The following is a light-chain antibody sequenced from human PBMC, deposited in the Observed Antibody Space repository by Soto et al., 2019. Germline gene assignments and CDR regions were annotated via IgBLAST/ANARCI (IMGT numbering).Light chain of an antibody. Sequence: QSALTQPASVSGSPGQSITISCTGTSSDVGTYKFVSWYQQHPGKVPTLMIHEGTKRPSGVSNRFSGSKSGNTATLTISGLQPEGEANYYCCSYAGTSFWVFGGVTKLTVL. CDR3: CSYAGTSFWV. CDR1: SSDVGTYKF. V-gene: IGLV2-23*01. J-gene: IGLJ3*02. CDR2: EGT.